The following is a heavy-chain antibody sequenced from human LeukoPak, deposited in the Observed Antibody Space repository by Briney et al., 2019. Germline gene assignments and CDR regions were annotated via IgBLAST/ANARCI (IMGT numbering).Heavy chain of an antibody. CDR3: ARARWLTKDWFDP. V-gene: IGHV1-69*06. Sequence: SVKVSCKASGGTFSSYAISWVRQAPGQGLEWMGGIIPIFGTANYAQKFQGRVTITADKSTSTAYMELSSLRSDDTAVYYCARARWLTKDWFDPWGQGTLVTVSS. D-gene: IGHD5-24*01. CDR2: IIPIFGTA. CDR1: GGTFSSYA. J-gene: IGHJ5*02.